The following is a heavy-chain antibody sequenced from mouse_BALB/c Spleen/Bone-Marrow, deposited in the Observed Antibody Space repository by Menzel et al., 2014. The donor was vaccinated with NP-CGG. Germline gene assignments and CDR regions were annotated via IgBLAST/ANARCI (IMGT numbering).Heavy chain of an antibody. CDR1: GHSFTGYN. V-gene: IGHV1S135*01. J-gene: IGHJ3*01. Sequence: EVQLVESGPELVKPGALVKISCKASGHSFTGYNMNWVKQSDGGSLEWIGNIDPYYGGTSYNQKFRGKATLTVDKSSSTAYMQLTSLTSEDSAVYYCARNHFGSNSLGYWGQGTLVTVSA. CDR3: ARNHFGSNSLGY. D-gene: IGHD1-1*01. CDR2: IDPYYGGT.